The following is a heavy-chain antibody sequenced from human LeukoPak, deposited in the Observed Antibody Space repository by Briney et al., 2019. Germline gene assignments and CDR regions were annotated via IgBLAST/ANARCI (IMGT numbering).Heavy chain of an antibody. D-gene: IGHD6-19*01. J-gene: IGHJ4*02. CDR2: ISGSSSYI. CDR3: ARDRIAVAATETSFDY. V-gene: IGHV3-21*01. Sequence: GGSLRLSCAASGFTFSSYNMNWVRQAPGKGLEWVSSISGSSSYIYYADSVKGRFTISRGNAKNSLYLQMSSLRAEDTAMYYCARDRIAVAATETSFDYWGQGTLVTVSS. CDR1: GFTFSSYN.